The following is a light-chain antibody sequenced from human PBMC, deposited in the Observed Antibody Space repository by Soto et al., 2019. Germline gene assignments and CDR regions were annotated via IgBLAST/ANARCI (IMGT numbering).Light chain of an antibody. Sequence: EIVLTQSPGTLSLSPGERATLSCRASQSVGSSYLAWYQQKPGQAPRLLIYGASSRATGIPDRFSGSGSGTDFTLTISRLEPEDFAVYYCQHYGSSLYTFGQGTKLEIK. CDR1: QSVGSSY. V-gene: IGKV3-20*01. J-gene: IGKJ2*01. CDR3: QHYGSSLYT. CDR2: GAS.